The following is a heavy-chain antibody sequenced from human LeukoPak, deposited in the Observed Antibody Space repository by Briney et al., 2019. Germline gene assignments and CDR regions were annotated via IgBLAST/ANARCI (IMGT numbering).Heavy chain of an antibody. CDR1: GYSISSAYY. Sequence: PSETLSLTCTVSGYSISSAYYWGWIRQPPGKGLEWIGTIYHSGSTYYNPSLKSRVTISVDTSKSQFSLKLSSVTAADTAVYYCARSTYSSGPVDYWGQGTLVTVSS. J-gene: IGHJ4*02. CDR2: IYHSGST. CDR3: ARSTYSSGPVDY. V-gene: IGHV4-38-2*02. D-gene: IGHD6-19*01.